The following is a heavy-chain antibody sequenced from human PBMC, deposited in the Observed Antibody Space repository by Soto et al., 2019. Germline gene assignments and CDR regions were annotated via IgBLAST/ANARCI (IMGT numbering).Heavy chain of an antibody. CDR2: IIPIFRTA. V-gene: IGHV1-69*13. D-gene: IGHD2-15*01. CDR3: ASVETQSYHYGMAV. J-gene: IGHJ6*02. Sequence: SVKVSCKASGGTFSSYAISWVRQAPGQGLEWMGGIIPIFRTADYAQKFQGRVTITADESTSTAYMELSSLRSEDTAVYYCASVETQSYHYGMAVWGQGTTVTVSS. CDR1: GGTFSSYA.